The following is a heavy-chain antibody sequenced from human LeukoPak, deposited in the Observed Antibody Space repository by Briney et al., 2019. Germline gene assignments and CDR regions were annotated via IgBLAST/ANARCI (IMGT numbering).Heavy chain of an antibody. V-gene: IGHV4-34*01. CDR1: GGSFSGYY. CDR2: INHSGST. CDR3: ARGDIKGSLYYFDY. Sequence: PSETLSLTCAVYGGSFSGYYWSWIRQPPGKGLEWIGEINHSGSTNYNPSLKSRVTISVDTSKNQFSLKLSSVTAADTAVYYCARGDIKGSLYYFDYWGQGTLVTVSS. J-gene: IGHJ4*02.